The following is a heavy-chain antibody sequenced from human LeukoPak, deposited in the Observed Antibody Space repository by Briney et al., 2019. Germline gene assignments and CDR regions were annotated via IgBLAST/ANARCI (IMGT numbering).Heavy chain of an antibody. D-gene: IGHD6-19*01. Sequence: GGSLRLSCAASGFTFSSYGMHWVRQAPGKGLEWVAVIWYDGSNKYYADSVKGRFTISRDNSKNTLYLQMNSLRAEDTAVYYCVRDSSGWYLGYFDYWGQGTLVTVSS. CDR3: VRDSSGWYLGYFDY. CDR1: GFTFSSYG. J-gene: IGHJ4*02. CDR2: IWYDGSNK. V-gene: IGHV3-33*01.